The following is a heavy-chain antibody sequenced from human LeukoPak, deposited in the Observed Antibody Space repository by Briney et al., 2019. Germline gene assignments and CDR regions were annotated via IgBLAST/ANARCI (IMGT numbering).Heavy chain of an antibody. CDR3: ARGDSSGYYYGFDY. Sequence: PGGSLRLSCAASGFTFSSYSMNWVRQAPGKGLEWVSSISSSSSYIYYADSVKGRFTISRDNAKNSLYLQMNSLRAEDTAVYYCARGDSSGYYYGFDYWGQGTLVTVSS. CDR2: ISSSSSYI. D-gene: IGHD3-22*01. V-gene: IGHV3-21*01. J-gene: IGHJ4*02. CDR1: GFTFSSYS.